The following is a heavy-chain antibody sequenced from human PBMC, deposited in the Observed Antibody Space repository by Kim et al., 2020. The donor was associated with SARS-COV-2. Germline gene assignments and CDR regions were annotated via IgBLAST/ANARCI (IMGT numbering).Heavy chain of an antibody. Sequence: YADSVKGRFTISRDNSKNTLYLQMNSLRAEDTAVYYCARSDSYGYYYFDYWGQGTLVTVSS. CDR3: ARSDSYGYYYFDY. D-gene: IGHD5-18*01. V-gene: IGHV3-30*01. J-gene: IGHJ4*02.